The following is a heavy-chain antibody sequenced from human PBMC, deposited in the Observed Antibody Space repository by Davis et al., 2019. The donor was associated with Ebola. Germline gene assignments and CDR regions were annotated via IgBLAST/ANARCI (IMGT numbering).Heavy chain of an antibody. J-gene: IGHJ4*02. CDR2: MNPNSGNT. Sequence: ASVKVSCKASGYTFTSYDINWVRQATGQGLEWMGWMNPNSGNTGYAQKFQGRVTMTRNTSISTAYMELSSLRSEDTAVYYCARGSRWLQSEDYWGQGTLVTVSS. CDR3: ARGSRWLQSEDY. V-gene: IGHV1-8*01. D-gene: IGHD5-24*01. CDR1: GYTFTSYD.